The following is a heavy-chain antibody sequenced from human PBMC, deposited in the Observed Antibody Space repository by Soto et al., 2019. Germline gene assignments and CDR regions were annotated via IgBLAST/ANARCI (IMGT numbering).Heavy chain of an antibody. CDR1: GGSISSDYSC. D-gene: IGHD2-2*01. CDR2: IYYSGST. CDR3: ARGKVPYYYYGMDV. V-gene: IGHV4-61*01. J-gene: IGHJ6*02. Sequence: SETLSLTCTVSGGSISSDYSCWIWLRQPPGKGLEWNGYIYYSGSTNYNPSLKSRVTISVDTSKNQFSLKLSSVTAADTAVYYCARGKVPYYYYGMDVWGQGTTVTVSS.